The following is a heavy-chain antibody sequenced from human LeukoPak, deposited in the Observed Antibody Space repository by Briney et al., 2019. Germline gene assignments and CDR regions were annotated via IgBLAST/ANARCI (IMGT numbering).Heavy chain of an antibody. Sequence: GGSLRLSCAAYGFTFSSYSMNWVRQAPGKGLEWISYISHSSTTIYYADSVKGRFTISRDNAKSSLYLQINSLRDEDTAVYYCARDGSSIAAYRYDYWGQGTLVTVSS. J-gene: IGHJ4*02. D-gene: IGHD6-25*01. CDR3: ARDGSSIAAYRYDY. CDR2: ISHSSTTI. CDR1: GFTFSSYS. V-gene: IGHV3-48*02.